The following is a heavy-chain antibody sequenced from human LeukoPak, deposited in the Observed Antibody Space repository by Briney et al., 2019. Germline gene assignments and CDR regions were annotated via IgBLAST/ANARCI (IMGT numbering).Heavy chain of an antibody. CDR1: GFTFDDYA. J-gene: IGHJ3*01. CDR3: AKERAARILTG. CDR2: ISWNSGSI. D-gene: IGHD3-9*01. V-gene: IGHV3-9*01. Sequence: PGGSLRLSCAASGFTFDDYAMHWVRQAPGKGLEWVSGISWNSGSIGYADSVKGRFTISRDNAKNSLYLQMNSLRAEDTALYYCAKERAARILTGWGQGTMVTVSS.